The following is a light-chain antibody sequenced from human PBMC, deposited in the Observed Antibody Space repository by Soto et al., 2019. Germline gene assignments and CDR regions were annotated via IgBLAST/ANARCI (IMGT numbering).Light chain of an antibody. CDR3: QQYDNWPRT. J-gene: IGKJ1*01. V-gene: IGKV3-15*01. CDR2: GAS. Sequence: MTQSPSSLSVSPGERATLSCRASQSVSSNLAWYQQKPGQAPRLLIYGASTRATGIPARFSGSGSGTEFTLTISSLQSEDFAFYYCQQYDNWPRTFGQGTKVEIK. CDR1: QSVSSN.